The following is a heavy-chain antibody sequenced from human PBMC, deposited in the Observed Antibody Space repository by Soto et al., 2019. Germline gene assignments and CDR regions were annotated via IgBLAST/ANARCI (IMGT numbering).Heavy chain of an antibody. J-gene: IGHJ4*02. CDR2: ILPMFGTV. CDR1: GGTFSIYT. V-gene: IGHV1-69*08. CDR3: ARDYDL. Sequence: QVQLVQSGAEVKKPGSSVKVSCKVSGGTFSIYTITWVRQAPGLGLEWMGRILPMFGTVNYAQKIQGRVTITADKSTNTAYMELSSLTFDDTAMYYSARDYDLWGQGTLVTFSS.